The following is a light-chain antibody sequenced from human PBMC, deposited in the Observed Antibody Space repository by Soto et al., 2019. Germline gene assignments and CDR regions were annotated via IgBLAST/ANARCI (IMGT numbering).Light chain of an antibody. Sequence: EIVLTQSPGTLSLSPGERATLSCRASQSVNSNYLAWYQQKPGQAPRLLIYGAASRATGIPDRFSGSGSGTGFMLTIIRLEPEDFAVYFCQQYGNSPVAFGQGTKVEIK. J-gene: IGKJ1*01. V-gene: IGKV3-20*01. CDR3: QQYGNSPVA. CDR2: GAA. CDR1: QSVNSNY.